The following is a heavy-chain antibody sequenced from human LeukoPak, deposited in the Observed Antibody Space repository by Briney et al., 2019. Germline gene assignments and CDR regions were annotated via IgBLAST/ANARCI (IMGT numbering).Heavy chain of an antibody. CDR3: ASGFEGFGPFDY. J-gene: IGHJ4*02. Sequence: GGSLRLSCAASGFTFDNYGMSWVRQAPGKGLEWVSGISGSGASTYYADSVKGRFTISRDNSKNTLYLQMNSLRAEDTAVYYCASGFEGFGPFDYWGQGTLVTVSS. CDR1: GFTFDNYG. V-gene: IGHV3-23*01. CDR2: ISGSGAST. D-gene: IGHD3-10*01.